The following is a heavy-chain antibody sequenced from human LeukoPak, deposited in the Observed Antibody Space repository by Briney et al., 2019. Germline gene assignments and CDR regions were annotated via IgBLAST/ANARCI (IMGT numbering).Heavy chain of an antibody. V-gene: IGHV1-46*01. CDR3: AREAGGTFDY. Sequence: ASVKVSCKASGYTFTNNYMHWVRQAPGQGLEWMGIINPSGGSTSYAQKFQGRVTMTRDTSTSTVYMELSSLRSEDTAVYYCAREAGGTFDYWGQGTLVTVSS. CDR2: INPSGGST. J-gene: IGHJ4*02. CDR1: GYTFTNNY. D-gene: IGHD2-15*01.